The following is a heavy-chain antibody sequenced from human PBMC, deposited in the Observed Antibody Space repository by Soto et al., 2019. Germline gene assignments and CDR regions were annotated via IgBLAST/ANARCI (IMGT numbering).Heavy chain of an antibody. CDR1: GFTFDDYA. J-gene: IGHJ4*02. CDR2: ISWNSDSI. CDR3: AKGLYSSGWYWDFDY. V-gene: IGHV3-9*01. D-gene: IGHD6-19*01. Sequence: EVQLVESGGGLVQPGRSLRLSCAASGFTFDDYAMHWVRQAPGKGLEWVSGISWNSDSIGNADSVKGRFTISRDIAKNSLYLKMNSLRAEDTALYYCAKGLYSSGWYWDFDYWGQGTLVTVSS.